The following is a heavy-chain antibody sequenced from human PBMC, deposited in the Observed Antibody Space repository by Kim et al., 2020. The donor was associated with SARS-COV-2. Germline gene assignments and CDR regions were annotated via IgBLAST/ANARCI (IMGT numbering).Heavy chain of an antibody. Sequence: EQSVKGRFTISRDNSNNTLYLQMNNLRAEDTAVYYCGKGGEYQLLDIAESWGPGSLVTVSS. CDR3: GKGGEYQLLDIAES. V-gene: IGHV3-23*01. D-gene: IGHD2-2*01. J-gene: IGHJ5*02.